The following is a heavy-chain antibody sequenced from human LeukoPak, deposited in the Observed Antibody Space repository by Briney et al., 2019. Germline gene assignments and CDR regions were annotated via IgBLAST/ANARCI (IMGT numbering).Heavy chain of an antibody. V-gene: IGHV4-59*08. CDR2: IYYSGST. Sequence: SETLSLTCTVSGGSISSYYWSWIRQPPGKGLEWIGYIYYSGSTNYNPSLKSRVTISVDTSKNQFSLELSSVTAADTAVYYCARGYCSGGSCYPLDYWGQGTLVTVSS. D-gene: IGHD2-15*01. CDR1: GGSISSYY. J-gene: IGHJ4*02. CDR3: ARGYCSGGSCYPLDY.